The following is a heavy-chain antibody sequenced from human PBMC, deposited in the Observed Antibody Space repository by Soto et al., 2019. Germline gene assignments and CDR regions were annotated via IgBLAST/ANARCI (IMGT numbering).Heavy chain of an antibody. CDR3: ARGLGERGVYCSGGSCQTRGAFDI. D-gene: IGHD2-15*01. CDR2: INHSGST. CDR1: GGSFSGYY. Sequence: SETLSLTCAVYGGSFSGYYWSWIRQPPGKGLEWIGEINHSGSTNYNPSLKSRVTISVDTSKNQFSLKLSSVTAADTAVYYCARGLGERGVYCSGGSCQTRGAFDIWGQGTMVTVSS. J-gene: IGHJ3*02. V-gene: IGHV4-34*01.